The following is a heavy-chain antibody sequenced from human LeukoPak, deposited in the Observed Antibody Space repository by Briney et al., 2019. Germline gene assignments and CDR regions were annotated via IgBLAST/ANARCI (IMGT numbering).Heavy chain of an antibody. D-gene: IGHD2-15*01. J-gene: IGHJ4*02. CDR1: GYTFTSYY. CDR3: ARVVSGRGYCSGGSCYYFDY. CDR2: INPSGGST. V-gene: IGHV1-46*01. Sequence: ASVKVSCRASGYTFTSYYMHWVRQAPGQGLEWMEIINPSGGSTSYAQKFQGRVTMTRDTSTSTVYMELSSLRSEDTAVYYCARVVSGRGYCSGGSCYYFDYWGQGTLVTVSS.